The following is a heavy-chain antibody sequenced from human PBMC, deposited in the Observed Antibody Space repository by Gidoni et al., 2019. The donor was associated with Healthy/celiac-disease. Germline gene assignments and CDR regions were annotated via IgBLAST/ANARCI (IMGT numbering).Heavy chain of an antibody. D-gene: IGHD2-21*01. CDR3: ARDLYCGGDCFYYFDY. CDR2: ISSSSSTI. V-gene: IGHV3-48*02. CDR1: GFTFSSYS. Sequence: EVQLVESGGGLVQPGGSLRLSCAASGFTFSSYSMNWVRQAPGKGLEWVSYISSSSSTIYYADSVKGRFTISRDNAKNSLYLQMNSLRDEDTAVYYCARDLYCGGDCFYYFDYWGQGTLVTVSS. J-gene: IGHJ4*02.